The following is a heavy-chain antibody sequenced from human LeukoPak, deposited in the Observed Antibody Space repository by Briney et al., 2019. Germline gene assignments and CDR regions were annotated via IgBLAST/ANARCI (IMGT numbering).Heavy chain of an antibody. CDR3: ARVGNYGGDDY. D-gene: IGHD4-23*01. J-gene: IGHJ4*02. V-gene: IGHV4-30-4*08. CDR2: IYYSEST. Sequence: SQTLSLTCTVSGGSISSGYYYWSWIRQPPGKGLEWIGYIYYSESTYYNPSIKCRVTISVDTAKNQFFLKLRSVTAADTAVYYCARVGNYGGDDYWGQGTLVTVSS. CDR1: GGSISSGYYY.